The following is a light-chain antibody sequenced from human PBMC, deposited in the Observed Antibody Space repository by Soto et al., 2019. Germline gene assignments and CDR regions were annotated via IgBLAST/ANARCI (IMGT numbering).Light chain of an antibody. V-gene: IGLV2-11*01. CDR3: CSYAGSYNYV. CDR1: SSDVGGYNY. CDR2: DVS. Sequence: QSVLTQPRSVSGSPGQSVTISCTGTSSDVGGYNYVSWYQQHPGKAPKLMIYDVSKRPSGVPDRFSGSKSGNTASLTISGLQDEDEADYYCCSYAGSYNYVFGTGTKLTVL. J-gene: IGLJ1*01.